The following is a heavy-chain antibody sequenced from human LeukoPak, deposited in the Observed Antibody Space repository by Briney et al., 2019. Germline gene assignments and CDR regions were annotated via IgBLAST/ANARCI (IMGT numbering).Heavy chain of an antibody. CDR3: ARQGRGYGSGSYYPSNMDV. D-gene: IGHD3-10*01. V-gene: IGHV5-51*01. CDR1: GYSFTSYW. J-gene: IGHJ6*02. Sequence: KCGESLKISCKGSGYSFTSYWIGWVRQMPGKGLEWMGIIYPGDSDTRYSPSFQGQVTISADKSISTAYLQWSSLKASDTAMYYCARQGRGYGSGSYYPSNMDVWGQGTTVTVSS. CDR2: IYPGDSDT.